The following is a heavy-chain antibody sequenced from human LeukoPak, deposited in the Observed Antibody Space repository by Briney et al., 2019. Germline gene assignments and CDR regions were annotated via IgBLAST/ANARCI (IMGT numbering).Heavy chain of an antibody. Sequence: SETLSLTCTVSGGSMNSYYWSWIRQPPGKGLEWVGYIYSSGSTNYNPSLKSRVTISVDTSKNQFSLKLSSVTAADTAVYYCARERGGLEWLARVDPWGQGTLVTVSS. CDR3: ARERGGLEWLARVDP. J-gene: IGHJ5*02. CDR2: IYSSGST. D-gene: IGHD3-3*01. CDR1: GGSMNSYY. V-gene: IGHV4-59*01.